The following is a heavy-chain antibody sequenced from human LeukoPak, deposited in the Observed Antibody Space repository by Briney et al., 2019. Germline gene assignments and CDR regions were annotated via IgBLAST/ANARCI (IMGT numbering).Heavy chain of an antibody. J-gene: IGHJ4*02. CDR3: ASRPIFDY. CDR1: GGSISGYY. V-gene: IGHV4-34*01. CDR2: INHSGST. Sequence: SETLSLTCTVSGGSISGYYWSWIRQPPGKGLEWIGEINHSGSTNYNPSLKSRVTISVDTSKNQFSLKLSSVTAADTAVYYCASRPIFDYWGQGTLVTVSS. D-gene: IGHD3-3*01.